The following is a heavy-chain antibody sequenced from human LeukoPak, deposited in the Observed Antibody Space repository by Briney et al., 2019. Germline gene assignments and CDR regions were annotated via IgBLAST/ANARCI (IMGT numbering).Heavy chain of an antibody. Sequence: GALVKVSCKASGYTFTGYYMHWVRQAPGQGLEWMGWINPNSGGTNYAQKFQGRVTMTRDTSISTAYMELSRLRSDDTAVYYCARDPLTMVRGVNGAFDIWGQGTMVAVSS. CDR1: GYTFTGYY. CDR2: INPNSGGT. D-gene: IGHD3-10*01. J-gene: IGHJ3*02. V-gene: IGHV1-2*02. CDR3: ARDPLTMVRGVNGAFDI.